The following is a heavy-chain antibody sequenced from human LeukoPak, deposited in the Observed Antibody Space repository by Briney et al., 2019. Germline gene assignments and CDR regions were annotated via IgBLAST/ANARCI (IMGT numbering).Heavy chain of an antibody. CDR3: ATVGGFCPSSNCYAYSDY. Sequence: PGGSLRLSCAASGFTFSSYRMNWVRQAPGKGLEWVSSISSSSNYIYYADSVKARFTISRDISTNTLYLQMTSLGVDDTALYYCATVGGFCPSSNCYAYSDYWGQGSPVTVSS. V-gene: IGHV3-21*04. CDR1: GFTFSSYR. CDR2: ISSSSNYI. J-gene: IGHJ4*02. D-gene: IGHD2-2*01.